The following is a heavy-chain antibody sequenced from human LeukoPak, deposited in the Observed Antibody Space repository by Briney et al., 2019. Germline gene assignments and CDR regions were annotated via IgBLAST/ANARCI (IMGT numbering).Heavy chain of an antibody. CDR1: GFTFSSFG. J-gene: IGHJ3*02. V-gene: IGHV3-30*02. CDR3: AKADGVERKRFLREAFDI. Sequence: PGGSLRLSCAASGFTFSSFGMHWVRQAPGKGLEWVAFIRYDGSNKYYADSVKGRFTISRDNSKNTLYLQMNSLRAEDTALYYCAKADGVERKRFLREAFDIWGQGTMVTVSS. D-gene: IGHD3-3*01. CDR2: IRYDGSNK.